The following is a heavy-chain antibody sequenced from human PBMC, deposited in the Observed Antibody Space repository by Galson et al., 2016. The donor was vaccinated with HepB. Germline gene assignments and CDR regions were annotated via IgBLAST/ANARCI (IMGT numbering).Heavy chain of an antibody. Sequence: LRLSCAASGFSFTSYPMHWVRQVPGKGLVWLSHISVDGSTTSYADSVRGRFTISRDNAENTLFLQMNSLRADDTAVYYCTMFTVVRALKVPNWDQGPLVTVSS. CDR2: ISVDGSTT. J-gene: IGHJ4*02. CDR1: GFSFTSYP. CDR3: TMFTVVRALKVPN. V-gene: IGHV3-74*01. D-gene: IGHD4-17*01.